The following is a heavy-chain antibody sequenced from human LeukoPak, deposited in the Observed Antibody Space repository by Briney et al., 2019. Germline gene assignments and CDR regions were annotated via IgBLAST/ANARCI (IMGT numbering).Heavy chain of an antibody. CDR3: ARDGVVVASAGEHWFDP. CDR2: IYTSGST. D-gene: IGHD2-15*01. CDR1: GGSISSGSYY. V-gene: IGHV4-61*02. J-gene: IGHJ5*02. Sequence: SQTLSLTCTVSGGSISSGSYYWSWIRQPAGKGLEWIGRIYTSGSTYYNPSLKSRVTISVDTSKNQFSLKLSSVTAADTAVYYCARDGVVVASAGEHWFDPWGQGTLVTVSS.